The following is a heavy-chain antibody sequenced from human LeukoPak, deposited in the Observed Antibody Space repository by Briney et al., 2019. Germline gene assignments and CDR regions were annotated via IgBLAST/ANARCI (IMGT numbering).Heavy chain of an antibody. V-gene: IGHV4-39*01. J-gene: IGHJ4*02. CDR2: IYYSGST. CDR1: GGSISSGGYY. Sequence: PSETLSLTCTVSGGSISSGGYYWSWIRQHPGKGLEWIGYIYYSGSTYYNPSLKSRITVSVDTSQNQFSLKLSSVTAADTAVYYCARHENARSSSGLEYWGQGTLVTVSS. D-gene: IGHD6-25*01. CDR3: ARHENARSSSGLEY.